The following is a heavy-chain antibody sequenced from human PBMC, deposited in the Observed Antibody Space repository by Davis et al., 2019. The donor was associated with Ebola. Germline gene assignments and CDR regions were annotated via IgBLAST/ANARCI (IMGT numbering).Heavy chain of an antibody. CDR1: GYSSTSYW. J-gene: IGHJ6*02. CDR2: IYPGDSDN. V-gene: IGHV5-51*01. D-gene: IGHD2-15*01. CDR3: ARHLTHYCSGGSCYYYYGMDV. Sequence: GESLKISCKGSGYSSTSYWIGWVRQMPGKGLEWMGIIYPGDSDNRYSPSFQGQVTISADKSISTAYLQWSSLKASDTAMYYCARHLTHYCSGGSCYYYYGMDVWGQGTTVTVSS.